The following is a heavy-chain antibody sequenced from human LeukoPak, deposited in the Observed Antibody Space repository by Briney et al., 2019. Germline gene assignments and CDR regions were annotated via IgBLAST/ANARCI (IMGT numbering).Heavy chain of an antibody. J-gene: IGHJ5*02. D-gene: IGHD5-18*01. Sequence: PSQTLSLTCAVSGGSISSGGYSWSWLRQPPGKGLEWIGYIYHSGSTYYNPSLKSRVTISVDRSKNQFSLKLSSVTAADTAVYYCARLSNVDTAMVTWGQGTLVTVSS. V-gene: IGHV4-30-2*01. CDR3: ARLSNVDTAMVT. CDR2: IYHSGST. CDR1: GGSISSGGYS.